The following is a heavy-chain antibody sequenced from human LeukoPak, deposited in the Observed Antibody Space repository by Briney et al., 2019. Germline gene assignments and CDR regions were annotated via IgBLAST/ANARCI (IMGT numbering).Heavy chain of an antibody. V-gene: IGHV3-11*01. J-gene: IGHJ5*02. CDR1: GFTFSDYY. CDR3: ARCSGGSCYDWFDP. CDR2: ISSSGSTI. Sequence: GGSLRLSCAASGFTFSDYYMSWIRQAPGKGLEWVSYISSSGSTIHYADSVKGRFTISRDNAKNSLYLQMNSLRAEDTAVYYCARCSGGSCYDWFDPWGQGTLVTVSS. D-gene: IGHD2-15*01.